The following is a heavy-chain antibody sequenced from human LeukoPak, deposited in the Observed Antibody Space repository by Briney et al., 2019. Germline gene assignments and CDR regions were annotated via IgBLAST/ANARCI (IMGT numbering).Heavy chain of an antibody. V-gene: IGHV3-30*18. CDR1: GFTFSSYG. J-gene: IGHJ4*02. CDR3: AKDAARGEYYFDY. Sequence: GGSLRLSCAASGFTFSSYGMHWVRQAPGKGLEWVAVISYDGSNKYYADSVKGRFTISRDNSKNTLYLQMNSLRAEDTAVYYCAKDAARGEYYFDYWGQGTLVTVSS. CDR2: ISYDGSNK. D-gene: IGHD6-6*01.